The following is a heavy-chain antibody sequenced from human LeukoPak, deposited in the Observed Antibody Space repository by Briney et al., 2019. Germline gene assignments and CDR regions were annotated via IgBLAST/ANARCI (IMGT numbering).Heavy chain of an antibody. CDR2: IYSGTI. Sequence: GGSLRLSCAASGFTVRSNSMSWVRQAPGKGLEWVSFIYSGTIHYSDSVKGRFTISRDNSKNTLYLQMNSLRAEDTAVYYCARRAGAYSHPYDYWGQGTLVTVSS. J-gene: IGHJ4*02. D-gene: IGHD4/OR15-4a*01. CDR1: GFTVRSNS. V-gene: IGHV3-53*01. CDR3: ARRAGAYSHPYDY.